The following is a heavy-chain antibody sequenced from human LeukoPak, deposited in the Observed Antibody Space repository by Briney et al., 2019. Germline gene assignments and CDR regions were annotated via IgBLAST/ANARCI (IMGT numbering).Heavy chain of an antibody. D-gene: IGHD3-3*01. V-gene: IGHV4-38-2*02. J-gene: IGHJ4*02. Sequence: SETLSLTCTVSGYSISSGYYWGWIRQPPGKGLEWIGSIYHSGSTYYNPSLKSRVTISVDTSKNQFSLKLSSVTAADTAVYYCARGPYDFWSGYYSYYFDYWGQGTLATVSS. CDR2: IYHSGST. CDR1: GYSISSGYY. CDR3: ARGPYDFWSGYYSYYFDY.